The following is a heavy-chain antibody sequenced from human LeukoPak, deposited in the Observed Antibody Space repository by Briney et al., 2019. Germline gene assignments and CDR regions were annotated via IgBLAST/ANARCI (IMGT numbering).Heavy chain of an antibody. J-gene: IGHJ3*02. D-gene: IGHD5-18*01. CDR1: GYTFTSHG. CDR3: ARGYSYGYVKGAFDI. V-gene: IGHV1-18*04. CDR2: ISAYNGNT. Sequence: GASVKVSCKASGYTFTSHGISWVRQAPGQGLEWMGWISAYNGNTNYAQKLQGRVTMTTDTSTSTAYMELRSLRSDDTAVYYCARGYSYGYVKGAFDIWGQGTMVTVSS.